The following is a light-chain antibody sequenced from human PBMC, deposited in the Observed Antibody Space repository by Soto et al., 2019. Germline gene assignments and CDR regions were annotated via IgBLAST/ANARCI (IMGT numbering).Light chain of an antibody. CDR3: QHYKMYSPWT. CDR2: DVS. J-gene: IGKJ1*01. Sequence: DIPMTQYPSTVSASVGASVTITCRASQSITTWLAWYQQRPGKAPKLLIYDVSSLQSGVPSRFSGSGSGTEFTLTISSLQPDDFATYYCQHYKMYSPWTFGQVAKVAIK. V-gene: IGKV1-5*01. CDR1: QSITTW.